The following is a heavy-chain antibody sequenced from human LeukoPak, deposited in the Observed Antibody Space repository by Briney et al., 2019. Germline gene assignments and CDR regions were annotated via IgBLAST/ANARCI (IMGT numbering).Heavy chain of an antibody. Sequence: GGSLRLSCATSGFTFSIYCMHWVRQAPGKGLECVAVISYDGSNKYYADSVKGRFPISRDNYKNTLYLQMNSLRAEATAVYYCAKDGYSSGWSAVYWGQGTLVTVSS. J-gene: IGHJ4*02. V-gene: IGHV3-30*18. CDR3: AKDGYSSGWSAVY. D-gene: IGHD6-19*01. CDR2: ISYDGSNK. CDR1: GFTFSIYC.